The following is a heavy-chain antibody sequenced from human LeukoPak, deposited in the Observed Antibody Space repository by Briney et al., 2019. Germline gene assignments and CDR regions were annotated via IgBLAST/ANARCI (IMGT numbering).Heavy chain of an antibody. Sequence: SGPTLVNPTQTLTLTCTFSGFSLSTSGVGGGWIRQPPGKALEWLALIYWDVDRRYSPSLKSRLTITNDTSKTQVLLTMTNMDPVDTATYYCAHMAAAANWFDPWGQGTLVTVSS. J-gene: IGHJ5*02. D-gene: IGHD6-13*01. CDR1: GFSLSTSGVG. CDR3: AHMAAAANWFDP. CDR2: IYWDVDR. V-gene: IGHV2-5*02.